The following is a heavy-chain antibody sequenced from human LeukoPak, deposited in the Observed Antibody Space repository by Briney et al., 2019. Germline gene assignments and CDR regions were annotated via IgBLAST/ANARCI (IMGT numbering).Heavy chain of an antibody. CDR2: IIPIFGTA. J-gene: IGHJ4*02. D-gene: IGHD2-15*01. CDR3: ARGGVGYCSGGSCRLDY. Sequence: SVKVSCKASGGTFSSYAISWVRQAPGQGLEWMGGIIPIFGTANYAQKFQGRVTITTDESTSTAYMELSSLRSEDTAVYYCARGGVGYCSGGSCRLDYWGQGTLVTVPS. CDR1: GGTFSSYA. V-gene: IGHV1-69*05.